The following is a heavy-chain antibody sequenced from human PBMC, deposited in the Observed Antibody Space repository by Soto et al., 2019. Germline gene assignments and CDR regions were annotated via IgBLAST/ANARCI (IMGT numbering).Heavy chain of an antibody. CDR3: ARHRGIAAAASDWFDP. Sequence: PGESLKISCKGSGYSFTSYWIGWVRQMPGKGLEWMGIIYPGDSDTRYSPSFQGQVTISADKSISTAYLQWSSLKASDTAMYYCARHRGIAAAASDWFDPWGQGTLVTV. CDR2: IYPGDSDT. D-gene: IGHD6-13*01. V-gene: IGHV5-51*01. J-gene: IGHJ5*02. CDR1: GYSFTSYW.